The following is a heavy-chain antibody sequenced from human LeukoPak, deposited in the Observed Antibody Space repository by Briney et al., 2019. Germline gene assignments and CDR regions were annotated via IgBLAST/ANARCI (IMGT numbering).Heavy chain of an antibody. CDR1: GVTFSSYS. Sequence: GGSLRLSCAAPGVTFSSYSMNWVRQAPGKGLEWVSSISSSSSYIYYADSVKGRFTISRDNAKNSLYLQMNSLRAEDTAVYYCASVDYYGSGNYYNDVDYWGQGTLVTVSS. D-gene: IGHD3-10*01. V-gene: IGHV3-21*01. CDR3: ASVDYYGSGNYYNDVDY. CDR2: ISSSSSYI. J-gene: IGHJ4*02.